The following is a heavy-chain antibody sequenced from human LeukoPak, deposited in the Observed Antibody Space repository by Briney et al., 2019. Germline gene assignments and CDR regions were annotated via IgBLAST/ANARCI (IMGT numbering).Heavy chain of an antibody. CDR1: GGSINSYY. Sequence: SETLSLTCTVSGGSINSYYWSWIRQPPGKGLEWIGYIYYSGSTNYNPSLKSRVTISVDTSKNQFSLKLSSVTAADTAVYYCARVGYYYGSGIRAFDIWGQGTMVTVSS. J-gene: IGHJ3*02. V-gene: IGHV4-59*01. D-gene: IGHD3-10*01. CDR3: ARVGYYYGSGIRAFDI. CDR2: IYYSGST.